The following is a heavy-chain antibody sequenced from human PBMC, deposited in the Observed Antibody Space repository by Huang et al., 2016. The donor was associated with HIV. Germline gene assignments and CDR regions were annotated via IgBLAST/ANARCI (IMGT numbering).Heavy chain of an antibody. V-gene: IGHV3-30*18. CDR1: GFTFSSYG. J-gene: IGHJ4*02. D-gene: IGHD6-13*01. CDR2: ISYDAKTK. CDR3: AKGGSAAAVLDF. Sequence: QVQLVESGGGVVQPGRSLRISCAASGFTFSSYGMHWVRQDPGKVLEGVAVISYDAKTKYYADSVKGRFSISRDKSKTTVYLQLNSLRLEDTAVYYCAKGGSAAAVLDFWGQGTLVTVSS.